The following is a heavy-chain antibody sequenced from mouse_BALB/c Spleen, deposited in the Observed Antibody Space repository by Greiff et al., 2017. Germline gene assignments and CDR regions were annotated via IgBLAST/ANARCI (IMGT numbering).Heavy chain of an antibody. Sequence: VQLVESGAELAKPGASVKMSCKASGYTFTSYWMHWVKQRPGQGLEWIGYINPSTGYTEYNQKFKDKATLTADKSSSTAYMQLSSLTSEDSAVYYCTYYYGSGWGQGTLVTVSA. CDR3: TYYYGSG. J-gene: IGHJ3*02. V-gene: IGHV1-7*01. CDR2: INPSTGYT. CDR1: GYTFTSYW. D-gene: IGHD1-1*01.